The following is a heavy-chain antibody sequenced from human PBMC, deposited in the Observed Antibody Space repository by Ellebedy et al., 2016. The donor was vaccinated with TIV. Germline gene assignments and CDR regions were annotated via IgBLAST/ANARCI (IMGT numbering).Heavy chain of an antibody. D-gene: IGHD1-1*01. Sequence: GGSLRLSXKGSEYNFTSYWIGWVRQMPGQGLEWMGIIFLDDSYTRYNPSVQGQVTISADKSIFTAYLQWSSLKASDTAIYYCVRQSDNSYRIFDIWGQGTLVTVSS. CDR2: IFLDDSYT. V-gene: IGHV5-51*01. CDR1: EYNFTSYW. J-gene: IGHJ4*02. CDR3: VRQSDNSYRIFDI.